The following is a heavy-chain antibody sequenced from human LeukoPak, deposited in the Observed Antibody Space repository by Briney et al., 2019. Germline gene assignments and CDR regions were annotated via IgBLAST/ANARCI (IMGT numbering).Heavy chain of an antibody. Sequence: GGSLKLSWAASGFTFRGYELNWSRQAPGKGLEGFSYISSSGSTIYYADSVKGRFTISRDNAKNSLYLQMNSLRAEDTAVYYCARDGITMVRGDLYYGMDVWGQGTTVTVSS. CDR3: ARDGITMVRGDLYYGMDV. D-gene: IGHD3-10*01. J-gene: IGHJ6*02. CDR2: ISSSGSTI. V-gene: IGHV3-48*03. CDR1: GFTFRGYE.